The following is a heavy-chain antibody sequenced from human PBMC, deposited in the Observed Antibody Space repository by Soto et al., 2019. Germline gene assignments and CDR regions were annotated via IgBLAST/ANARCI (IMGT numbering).Heavy chain of an antibody. CDR1: GITFRSYW. CDR2: INSDASII. J-gene: IGHJ4*02. V-gene: IGHV3-74*01. D-gene: IGHD6-13*01. CDR3: ASDAAAGLKF. Sequence: PVGSLRLSCAVSGITFRSYWMHWIRQAPGKGLVWVSHINSDASIINYADSVKGRFTISRDNARNTLYLQMNSLRVDDTAIYYCASDAAAGLKFWGQGTLVTVSS.